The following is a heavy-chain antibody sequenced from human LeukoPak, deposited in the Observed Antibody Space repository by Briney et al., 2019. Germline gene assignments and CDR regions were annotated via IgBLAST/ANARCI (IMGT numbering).Heavy chain of an antibody. J-gene: IGHJ6*02. CDR1: GFTFYDYA. CDR2: ISGDGGAP. V-gene: IGHV3-43*02. Sequence: GGSLRLSCAASGFTFYDYAMHSVRQAPGKGLEWVSLISGDGGAPYYADSVKGRFTISRDNSKSSLYLQMNSLRTEDTALYYCAKDSTRSLKRGYYYYYGMDVWGQGTTVTVSS. CDR3: AKDSTRSLKRGYYYYYGMDV.